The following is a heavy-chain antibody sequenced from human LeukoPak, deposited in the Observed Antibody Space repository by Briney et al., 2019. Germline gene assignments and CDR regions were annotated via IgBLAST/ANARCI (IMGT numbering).Heavy chain of an antibody. V-gene: IGHV1-69*01. CDR2: IIPIFGTA. CDR1: GGTFSSYA. D-gene: IGHD1-26*01. J-gene: IGHJ4*02. CDR3: ARSAIVGATTDFDY. Sequence: SVKVSCEASGGTFSSYAISWVRQAPGQGLEWMGGIIPIFGTANYAQKFQGRVTITADESTSTAYMELSSLRSEDTAVYYCARSAIVGATTDFDYWGQGTLVTVSS.